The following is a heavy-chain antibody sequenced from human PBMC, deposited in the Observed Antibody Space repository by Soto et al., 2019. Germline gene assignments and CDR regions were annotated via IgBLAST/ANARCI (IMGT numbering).Heavy chain of an antibody. J-gene: IGHJ4*02. V-gene: IGHV4-4*02. CDR1: SDSIAGENW. CDR2: IFHTGGT. D-gene: IGHD6-25*01. Sequence: QVQLQESGPGLVKPSETLSLTCTVSSDSIAGENWWSWVRQPPGMGLEWIGEIFHTGGTNYNPSLKGRVTMEVDTSKNQFSLKLISATAADSAVYYCARVFSSGSGWMYYFDFWGQGTLVSVSS. CDR3: ARVFSSGSGWMYYFDF.